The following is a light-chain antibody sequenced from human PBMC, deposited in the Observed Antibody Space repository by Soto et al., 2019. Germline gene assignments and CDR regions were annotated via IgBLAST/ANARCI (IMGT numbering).Light chain of an antibody. J-gene: IGKJ2*01. V-gene: IGKV3-15*01. CDR2: DAS. CDR1: QSVRSN. CDR3: QQGNNWPYT. Sequence: VMTQSPATLSVSPGERATLSCRASQSVRSNLVWYQQKPGQAPRLLIYDASTRATGIPGRFSGSGSGTEFTLIISSLQSEDFALYFCQQGNNWPYTFGHRTKLEIK.